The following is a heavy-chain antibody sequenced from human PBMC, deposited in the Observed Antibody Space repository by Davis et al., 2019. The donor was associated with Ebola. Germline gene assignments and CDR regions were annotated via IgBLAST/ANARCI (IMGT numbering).Heavy chain of an antibody. CDR1: GYDFSDYY. CDR2: VDPKAGKT. V-gene: IGHV1-69-2*01. D-gene: IGHD3-9*01. CDR3: TTLDILTAYVPYAMDV. J-gene: IGHJ6*02. Sequence: AASVKVSCKASGYDFSDYYIHWVQGAPGKGLEWVGLVDPKAGKTVYAEKFQDRVTITADRSTDTVYMELSSLRFEDAAVYYCTTLDILTAYVPYAMDVWGQGTTVTVS.